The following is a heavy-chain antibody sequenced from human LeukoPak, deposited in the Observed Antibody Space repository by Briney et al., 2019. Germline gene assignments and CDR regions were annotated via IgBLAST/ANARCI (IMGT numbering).Heavy chain of an antibody. Sequence: GASVKVSCKASGYTFTGYYMHWVRQAPGQGLEWMGLINPNSGGTNYAQKFQGRVTMTRDTSISTAYMELSRLRSDDTAVYYCARQMAVVVVAATPSDYWGPGTLVTVSS. CDR1: GYTFTGYY. J-gene: IGHJ4*02. CDR3: ARQMAVVVVAATPSDY. V-gene: IGHV1-2*02. CDR2: INPNSGGT. D-gene: IGHD2-15*01.